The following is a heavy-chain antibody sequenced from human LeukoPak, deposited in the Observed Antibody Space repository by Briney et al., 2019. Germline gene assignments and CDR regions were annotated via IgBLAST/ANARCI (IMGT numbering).Heavy chain of an antibody. CDR2: INPSGGST. Sequence: ASVKVSCKASGYTFTNYFMHWVRQAPGQGLEWMGIINPSGGSTTYAQKFQGRVTITRDMSTSTAYMELSSLRSEDTAVYYCAGAPLDFWSGYYPYWGQGTLVTVSS. D-gene: IGHD3-3*01. CDR1: GYTFTNYF. CDR3: AGAPLDFWSGYYPY. V-gene: IGHV1-46*01. J-gene: IGHJ4*02.